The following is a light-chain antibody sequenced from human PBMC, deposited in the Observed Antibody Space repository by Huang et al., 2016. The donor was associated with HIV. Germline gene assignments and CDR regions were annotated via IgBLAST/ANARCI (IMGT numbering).Light chain of an antibody. CDR1: QSVSSN. J-gene: IGKJ5*01. CDR3: QQYNNWPPIT. V-gene: IGKV3-15*01. Sequence: EIVMTQSPATLSVSPGERATLSCRASQSVSSNLAWYHQKPGQAPRLLIYGASTRATGIPSMFSGSGSGTEFTLTISSLQSEDFAVYYCQQYNNWPPITFGQGTRLEIK. CDR2: GAS.